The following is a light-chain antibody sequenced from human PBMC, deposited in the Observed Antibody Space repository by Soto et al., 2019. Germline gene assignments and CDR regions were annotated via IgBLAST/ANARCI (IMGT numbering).Light chain of an antibody. Sequence: IQLTHSPSSLSASVGDRVTITCRASQGISSYLAWYQQKPGKAPKLLIYATSTLQGGVPSRFSGSGSGTDFTLTISSLQPEDFATYYCQQLSTYPQTFGQGTKVDNK. J-gene: IGKJ1*01. CDR3: QQLSTYPQT. CDR1: QGISSY. CDR2: ATS. V-gene: IGKV1-9*01.